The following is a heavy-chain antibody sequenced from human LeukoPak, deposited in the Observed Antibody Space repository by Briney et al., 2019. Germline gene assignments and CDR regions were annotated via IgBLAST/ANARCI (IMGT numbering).Heavy chain of an antibody. J-gene: IGHJ4*02. V-gene: IGHV3-74*01. Sequence: GGSLRLSCAASGFTFSNYWMHWVRQAPGKGLVWVSRINSDGINTSYADSVKGRFTISRDNAKNTLNLQMNSLRAEDTAVYYCAKATTMVRGVIIQYYFDYWGQGTLVTVSS. D-gene: IGHD3-10*01. CDR1: GFTFSNYW. CDR2: INSDGINT. CDR3: AKATTMVRGVIIQYYFDY.